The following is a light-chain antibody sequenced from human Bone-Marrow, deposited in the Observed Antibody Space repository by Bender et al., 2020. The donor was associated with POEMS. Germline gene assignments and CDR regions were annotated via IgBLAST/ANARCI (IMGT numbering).Light chain of an antibody. CDR1: SPNTGSGYD. J-gene: IGLJ3*02. CDR2: GYN. Sequence: QSVLTQPPSVSGAPGQRVTISCTGSSPNTGSGYDINWYQHLPGTAPKLLIYGYNNRPSWVPDRFPGSKAGTSACLGITGLQAEDEGDYYCQSYGNSRGGWVFGGGTKLTVL. CDR3: QSYGNSRGGWV. V-gene: IGLV1-40*01.